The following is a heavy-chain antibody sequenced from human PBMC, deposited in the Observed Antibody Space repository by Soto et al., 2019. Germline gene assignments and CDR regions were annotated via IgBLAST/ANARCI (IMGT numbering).Heavy chain of an antibody. CDR2: IIPILGIA. CDR3: ARTDGSYAQILFDY. V-gene: IGHV1-69*02. D-gene: IGHD3-10*01. Sequence: QAQLVQSGAEVKKPGSSVKVSCKASGGTFSSYTISWVRQAPGQGLEWMGRIIPILGIANYAQKFQGRVTITADKSTSTAYMELSSLRSEDTAVYYCARTDGSYAQILFDYWGQGTLVTVSS. J-gene: IGHJ4*02. CDR1: GGTFSSYT.